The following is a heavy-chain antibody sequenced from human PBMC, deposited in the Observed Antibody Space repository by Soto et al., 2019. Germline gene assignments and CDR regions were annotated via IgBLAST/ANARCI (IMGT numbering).Heavy chain of an antibody. V-gene: IGHV5-51*01. J-gene: IGHJ3*02. CDR3: ARHEGSDYEILTGYRSGAFDI. Sequence: PGESLKISCKGPGYSFTSYWIGWVRQMPGKGLEWMGVIYPGDSDTRYSPSFQGQVTISADKSIGTAYLQWSSLKASDTAMYYCARHEGSDYEILTGYRSGAFDIWGQGTMVTVSS. D-gene: IGHD3-9*01. CDR1: GYSFTSYW. CDR2: IYPGDSDT.